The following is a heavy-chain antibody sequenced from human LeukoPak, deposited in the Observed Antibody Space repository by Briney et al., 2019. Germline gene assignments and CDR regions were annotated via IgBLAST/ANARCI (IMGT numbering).Heavy chain of an antibody. J-gene: IGHJ4*02. V-gene: IGHV1-24*01. CDR3: ATDRSYYDSSGLFDY. CDR2: FDPEDGET. CDR1: GYTLTELS. D-gene: IGHD3-22*01. Sequence: ASVKVSCKVSGYTLTELSMHWVRQAPGKGLEWMGGFDPEDGETIYAQKFQGRVTMTEDTSTDTAYMELSSLRSEDTAVYYCATDRSYYDSSGLFDYWGQGTLVTVSS.